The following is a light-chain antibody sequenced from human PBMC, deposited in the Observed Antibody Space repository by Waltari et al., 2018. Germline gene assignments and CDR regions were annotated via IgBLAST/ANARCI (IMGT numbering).Light chain of an antibody. J-gene: IGKJ1*01. CDR3: QQYGSSTWT. V-gene: IGKV3-20*01. CDR1: QSVTTSS. Sequence: EIVLTQSPGTLSLSPGERATLSCRASQSVTTSSLAWYQQKPGQAPRLLIYGASSRATDIPDRFGGSGSGRDFTLTISRLEPEDCAVYYGQQYGSSTWTFGQGTKVEVK. CDR2: GAS.